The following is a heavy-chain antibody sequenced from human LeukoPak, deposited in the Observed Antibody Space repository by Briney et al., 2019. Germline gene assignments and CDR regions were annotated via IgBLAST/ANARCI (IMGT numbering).Heavy chain of an antibody. D-gene: IGHD2-15*01. CDR2: ISAYNGNT. V-gene: IGHV1-18*01. Sequence: ASVKVSCKASGYTFTSYGISWVRQAPGQGLEWMGWISAYNGNTNYAQKLQGRVTMTRNTSISTAYMELSSLRSEDTAVYYCALLKGNFDYWGQGTLVTVSS. CDR1: GYTFTSYG. CDR3: ALLKGNFDY. J-gene: IGHJ4*02.